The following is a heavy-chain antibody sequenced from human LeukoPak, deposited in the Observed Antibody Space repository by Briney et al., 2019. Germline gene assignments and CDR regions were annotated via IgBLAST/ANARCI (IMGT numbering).Heavy chain of an antibody. CDR3: ARDGGGDIVVVPAAIHALRPFDP. Sequence: ASVTVSCKFSGYTLTELSMHWVRQAPGKGLAWMGGFDPEDGETIYAQKFQGRVTMTEDTSTDTAYMELSSLRSEDTAVYYCARDGGGDIVVVPAAIHALRPFDPWGQGTLVTVSS. V-gene: IGHV1-24*01. CDR2: FDPEDGET. J-gene: IGHJ5*02. CDR1: GYTLTELS. D-gene: IGHD2-2*02.